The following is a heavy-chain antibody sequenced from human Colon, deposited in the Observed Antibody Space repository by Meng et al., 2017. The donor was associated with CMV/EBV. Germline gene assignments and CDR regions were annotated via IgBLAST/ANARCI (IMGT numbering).Heavy chain of an antibody. J-gene: IGHJ6*02. V-gene: IGHV4-34*01. CDR2: INHSGST. D-gene: IGHD6-25*01. CDR3: ARVSTTAAEYYGLDV. Sequence: GSLRLSCAVYGGSFSGYYWSWIRQPPGKGLEWIGEINHSGSTNYNPSLKSRVTMSVDTSKDHFSLRLTSVTAADTAVYYCARVSTTAAEYYGLDVWGQGTTVTVSS. CDR1: GGSFSGYY.